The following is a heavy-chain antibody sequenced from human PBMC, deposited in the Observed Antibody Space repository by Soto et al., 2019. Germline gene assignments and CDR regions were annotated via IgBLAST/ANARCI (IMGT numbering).Heavy chain of an antibody. J-gene: IGHJ4*02. CDR1: WYTFTSHY. V-gene: IGHV1-46*01. CDR2: INPSGGST. CDR3: AAGVTTFDY. Sequence: ASVKVSFKASWYTFTSHYMQCFRQLPGQGPEWMGIINPSGGSTNYAQKFRGRVTMTRDTSTSTFYMELSSLKSEDTAVYYCAAGVTTFDYWGQGTLVTVSS. D-gene: IGHD4-17*01.